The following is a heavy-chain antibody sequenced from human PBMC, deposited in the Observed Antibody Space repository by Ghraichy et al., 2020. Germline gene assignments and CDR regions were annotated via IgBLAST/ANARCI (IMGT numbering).Heavy chain of an antibody. CDR3: VRGGNFWRDF. CDR2: IYPDGGT. J-gene: IGHJ4*01. CDR1: GFTLSLNS. V-gene: IGHV3-53*01. D-gene: IGHD3-3*01. Sequence: LSLTCAASGFTLSLNSMSWVRQAPGRGLEWVSLIYPDGGTDYADYVPGRFTISRDLSRSTGYLQMNSLRTEDTAVYYCVRGGNFWRDFWGHGTLGTVAA.